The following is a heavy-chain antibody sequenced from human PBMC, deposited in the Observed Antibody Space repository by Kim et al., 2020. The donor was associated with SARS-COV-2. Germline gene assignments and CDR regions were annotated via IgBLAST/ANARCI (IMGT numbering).Heavy chain of an antibody. D-gene: IGHD3-10*02. CDR3: AKKYSYVIVGHTLDY. CDR1: GFTFSTYA. V-gene: IGHV3-23*01. J-gene: IGHJ4*02. Sequence: GGSLRLSCAASGFTFSTYAMIWVRQAPGQGLEWVSTLTASGGDTYYADSVKGRFTISRDNSKNTVYLQMNSLRPEDTAVYYCAKKYSYVIVGHTLDYWGQGTLFTVSS. CDR2: LTASGGDT.